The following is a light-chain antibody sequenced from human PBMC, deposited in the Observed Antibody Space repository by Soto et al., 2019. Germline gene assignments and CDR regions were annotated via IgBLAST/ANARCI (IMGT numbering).Light chain of an antibody. J-gene: IGKJ1*01. CDR2: KAS. V-gene: IGKV1-5*03. CDR1: QSILSW. Sequence: DIQMNQSPSSLSASVGDRVTIACRASQSILSWLAWYQQKPGKAPKLLIYKASSLESGVPSRFSGSGSGTEFTLTISRLQPDDSATYYCQQYDSFSWTFGQGTKVEVK. CDR3: QQYDSFSWT.